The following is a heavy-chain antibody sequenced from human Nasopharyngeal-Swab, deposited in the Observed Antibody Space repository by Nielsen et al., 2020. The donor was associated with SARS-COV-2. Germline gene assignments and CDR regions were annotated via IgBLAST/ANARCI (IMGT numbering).Heavy chain of an antibody. D-gene: IGHD6-6*01. J-gene: IGHJ4*02. CDR1: GFTVSSNY. Sequence: GESLKISCAASGFTVSSNYMSWVRQAPGKGLEWVSVIYSGGTTYYADSVKGRFTISRDNSKNTLYLQMNSLRAEDTAVYYCARALEYSSSSWDHWGQGTLVTVSS. CDR2: IYSGGTT. V-gene: IGHV3-53*01. CDR3: ARALEYSSSSWDH.